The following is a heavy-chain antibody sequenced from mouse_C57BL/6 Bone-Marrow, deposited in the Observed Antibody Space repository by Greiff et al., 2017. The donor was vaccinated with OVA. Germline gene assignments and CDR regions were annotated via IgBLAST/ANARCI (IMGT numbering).Heavy chain of an antibody. V-gene: IGHV1-52*01. Sequence: VQLQQPGAELVRPGSSVKLSCKASGYTFTSYWMHWVKQRPIQGLEWIGNIDPSDSETHYNQKFKDKATLTVDKSSSTAYMQLSSLTSEDSAVYYCARGGRATDDWYFDVWGTGTTVTVSS. J-gene: IGHJ1*03. D-gene: IGHD3-1*01. CDR3: ARGGRATDDWYFDV. CDR2: IDPSDSET. CDR1: GYTFTSYW.